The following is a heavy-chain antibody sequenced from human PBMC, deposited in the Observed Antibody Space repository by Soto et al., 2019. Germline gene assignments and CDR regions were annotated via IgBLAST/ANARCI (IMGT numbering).Heavy chain of an antibody. CDR2: IYYSGST. CDR1: GGSISSGGYY. V-gene: IGHV4-31*03. Sequence: SETLSLTYTVSGGSISSGGYYWSWIRQHPGKGLEWIGYIYYSGSTYYNPSLKSRVTISVDTSKNQFSLKLSSVTAADTAVYYCARCGFDWLLSAAYGMDVWGQGTTVTVSS. CDR3: ARCGFDWLLSAAYGMDV. D-gene: IGHD3-9*01. J-gene: IGHJ6*02.